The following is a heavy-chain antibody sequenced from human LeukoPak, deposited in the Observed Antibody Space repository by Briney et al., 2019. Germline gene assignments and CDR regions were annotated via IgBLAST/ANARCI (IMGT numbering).Heavy chain of an antibody. CDR2: ISGSGDSV. Sequence: GGSLRLSCAASGFTFSKYVIDWVRQAPGKGLECVSAISGSGDSVRHADSVKGRFTISRDNSKITLYLQMDNLRAEDTALYYCARDFWATNYYYGMDVWGQGTTVTVS. CDR1: GFTFSKYV. CDR3: ARDFWATNYYYGMDV. J-gene: IGHJ6*02. D-gene: IGHD3-3*01. V-gene: IGHV3-23*01.